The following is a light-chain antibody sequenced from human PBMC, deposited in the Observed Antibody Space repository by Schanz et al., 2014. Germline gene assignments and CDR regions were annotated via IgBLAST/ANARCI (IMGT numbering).Light chain of an antibody. J-gene: IGLJ2*01. CDR3: SSYRSSNTVV. V-gene: IGLV2-14*03. Sequence: QSALTQPASVSGSPGQSITISCTGTSRDVGSYNFVSWYQQHPGKAPKLMIYDVSNRPSGVSNRFSGSKSGNTASLTISGLQAEDEADYYCSSYRSSNTVVFGGGTKLTVL. CDR1: SRDVGSYNF. CDR2: DVS.